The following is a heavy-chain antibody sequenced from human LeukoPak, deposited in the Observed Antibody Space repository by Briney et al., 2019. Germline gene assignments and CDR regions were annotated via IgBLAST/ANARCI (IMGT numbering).Heavy chain of an antibody. CDR2: SSSGSIYT. CDR3: ARVGYYDSSGYYYYFDY. D-gene: IGHD3-22*01. V-gene: IGHV3-21*01. CDR1: GFTFSSYS. Sequence: GGSLRLSCAASGFTFSSYSMNWVRQAPGKGLEWVSSSSSGSIYTYYADSVKGRFTISRDNAKNSLYLQMNSLRAEDTAVYYCARVGYYDSSGYYYYFDYWGQGILVSVSS. J-gene: IGHJ4*02.